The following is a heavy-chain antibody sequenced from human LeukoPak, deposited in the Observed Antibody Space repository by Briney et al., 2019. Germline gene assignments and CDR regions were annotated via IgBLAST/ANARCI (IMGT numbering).Heavy chain of an antibody. CDR3: ASEPLWFGESTQTDY. CDR2: MNPNSGNT. V-gene: IGHV1-8*01. D-gene: IGHD3-10*01. J-gene: IGHJ4*02. Sequence: APVKVSCKASGYTFTSYDINWVRQATGQGLEWMGWMNPNSGNTGYAQKFQGRVTMTRDTSISTAYMELSGLKSDDTAVYYCASEPLWFGESTQTDYWGQGTLVTVSS. CDR1: GYTFTSYD.